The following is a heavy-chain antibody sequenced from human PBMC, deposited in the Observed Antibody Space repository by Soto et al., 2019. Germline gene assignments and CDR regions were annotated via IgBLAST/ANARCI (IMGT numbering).Heavy chain of an antibody. J-gene: IGHJ4*02. CDR2: IYDTGTT. CDR3: ARVEHYGDYFDY. Sequence: QVQLQESGPGLVKPSETLSLTCTVSGASVRSGSYYWSWVRQPPGRGLEWIGYIYDTGTTNYNPSLKSRVTMSVDTSKNQFSLKLNSLTAADMAVYYCARVEHYGDYFDYWGQGTLVTVSS. V-gene: IGHV4-61*01. D-gene: IGHD4-17*01. CDR1: GASVRSGSYY.